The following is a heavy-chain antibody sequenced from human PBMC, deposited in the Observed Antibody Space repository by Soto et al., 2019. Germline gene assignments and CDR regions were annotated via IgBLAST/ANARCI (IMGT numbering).Heavy chain of an antibody. CDR2: INAGNGNT. J-gene: IGHJ5*02. Sequence: QVQLVQSGAEVKKPGASVKVSCKASGYTFTSYAMHWVRQAPGQRLEWMGWINAGNGNTKYSQKFQGRVTITRDTSASTAYMELSSLRSEDTAVYYCARDHHGSLLRWFDPWGQGTLVTVSS. CDR1: GYTFTSYA. CDR3: ARDHHGSLLRWFDP. D-gene: IGHD3-10*01. V-gene: IGHV1-3*01.